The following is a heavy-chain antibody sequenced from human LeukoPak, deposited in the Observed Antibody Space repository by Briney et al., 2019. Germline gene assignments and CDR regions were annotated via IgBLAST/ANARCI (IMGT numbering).Heavy chain of an antibody. J-gene: IGHJ4*02. D-gene: IGHD2-2*01. CDR2: ISGSDSST. V-gene: IGHV3-23*01. CDR3: AKDRRVGCSTTTCYLFDS. CDR1: GFTFSSYA. Sequence: GGSLRLSCAASGFTFSSYAMSRVRQAPGKGLEWVSVISGSDSSTYYADSVKGRFTISRDNSKNTLYLQMNSLRAEDTAIYYCAKDRRVGCSTTTCYLFDSWGQGTLVTVSS.